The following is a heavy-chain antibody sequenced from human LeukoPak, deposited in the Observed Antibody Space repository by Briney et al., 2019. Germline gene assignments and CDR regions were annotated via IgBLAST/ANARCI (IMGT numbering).Heavy chain of an antibody. CDR1: GDSFSSHY. Sequence: SETLSLTCAVSGDSFSSHYWTWIRQPPGRGLEWIGYISYIGTTNYNPSLKSRVTISVDTSKNQFSLKLSSVTAADTAVYYCARGWGSSANYYYYMDVWGKGTTVTVSS. D-gene: IGHD3-16*01. CDR2: ISYIGTT. J-gene: IGHJ6*03. CDR3: ARGWGSSANYYYYMDV. V-gene: IGHV4-59*11.